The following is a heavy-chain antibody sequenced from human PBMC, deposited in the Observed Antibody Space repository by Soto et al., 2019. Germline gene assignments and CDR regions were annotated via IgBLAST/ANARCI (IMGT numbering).Heavy chain of an antibody. CDR3: ARVRQLGTRYGMDV. CDR2: ILPRFGKT. D-gene: IGHD1-1*01. V-gene: IGHV1-69*06. CDR1: GGTFSDSG. J-gene: IGHJ6*02. Sequence: QVRLAQSGAEVRKPGSSVKISCKASGGTFSDSGVTWVRQAPRQGLEWVGAILPRFGKTNYAQKLQGRVAITADKSPDTVFLEVSRLRSDDTAVYFCARVRQLGTRYGMDVWGQGTTVIVSS.